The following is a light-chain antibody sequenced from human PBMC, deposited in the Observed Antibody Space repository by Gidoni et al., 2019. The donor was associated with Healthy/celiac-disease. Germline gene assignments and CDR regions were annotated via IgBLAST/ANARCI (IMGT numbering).Light chain of an antibody. V-gene: IGKV1-9*01. CDR2: AAS. CDR1: QGISSY. J-gene: IGKJ2*01. Sequence: QLTQSPSSLSASVGDRVTITCRASQGISSYLAWYQQKPGKAPKLLIYAASTLQSGVPSRFSGSGSGTDFTLTISSLQPEDFATYYCQQLNSYPPYTFGQGTKLEIK. CDR3: QQLNSYPPYT.